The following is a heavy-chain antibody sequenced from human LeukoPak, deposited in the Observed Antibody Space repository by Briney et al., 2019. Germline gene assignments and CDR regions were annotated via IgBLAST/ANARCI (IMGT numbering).Heavy chain of an antibody. J-gene: IGHJ6*02. CDR3: ARAPRADYDYYYYGMDV. Sequence: ASVKVSCKASGGTFSSYAISWVRQAPGQGLEWMGRIIPILGIANYAQKFQGRVTITADKSTSTAYMELSSLRSEDTAVYYCARAPRADYDYYYYGMDVWGQGTTVTVSS. CDR1: GGTFSSYA. V-gene: IGHV1-69*04. D-gene: IGHD4-17*01. CDR2: IIPILGIA.